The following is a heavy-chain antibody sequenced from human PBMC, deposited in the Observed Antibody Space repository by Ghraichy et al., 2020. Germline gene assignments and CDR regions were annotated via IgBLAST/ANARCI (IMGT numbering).Heavy chain of an antibody. V-gene: IGHV4-31*03. J-gene: IGHJ3*02. CDR1: GGSISSGNYY. Sequence: SETLSLTCTVSGGSISSGNYYWSWIRQHPGKGLEWIGYIYYSGSIYYNPSLKSRGSISVDTSKKQFSLKLSSVTAADTAVYYCARGGAGTSRFDFDIWGQGTMVTVSS. CDR2: IYYSGSI. CDR3: ARGGAGTSRFDFDI. D-gene: IGHD2-2*01.